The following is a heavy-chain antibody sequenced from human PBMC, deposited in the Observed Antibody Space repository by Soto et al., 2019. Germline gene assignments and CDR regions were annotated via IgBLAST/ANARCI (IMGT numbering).Heavy chain of an antibody. V-gene: IGHV3-74*01. CDR1: GFTFGNSW. D-gene: IGHD1-1*01. CDR3: ARDRLNNAYNTFFDY. CDR2: INADGSSI. J-gene: IGHJ4*02. Sequence: PGGFRRLCCAASGFTFGNSWMRWVRQAPGKGLVWLSHINADGSSIRYADSVRGRLTISRDNAKNTLFLQMSSLTAEDTAVYFCARDRLNNAYNTFFDYWGQGTLVTVS.